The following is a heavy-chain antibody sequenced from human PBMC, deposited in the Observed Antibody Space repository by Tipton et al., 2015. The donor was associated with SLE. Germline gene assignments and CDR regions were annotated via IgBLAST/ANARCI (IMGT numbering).Heavy chain of an antibody. D-gene: IGHD6-6*01. J-gene: IGHJ4*02. V-gene: IGHV4-59*01. Sequence: TLSLTCTVSGGSISSYYWSWIRQPPGKGLEWIGYIYYSGSTNYNPSLKSRVTISVDTSKNQFSLKLSSVTAADTAVYYCARGRSSSSEFDYWGQGTLVTVSS. CDR2: IYYSGST. CDR3: ARGRSSSSEFDY. CDR1: GGSISSYY.